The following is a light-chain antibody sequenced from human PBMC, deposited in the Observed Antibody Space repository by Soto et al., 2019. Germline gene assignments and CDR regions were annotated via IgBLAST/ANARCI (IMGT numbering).Light chain of an antibody. CDR1: QSVSSN. CDR2: GAS. CDR3: QQYHSWPAIT. Sequence: EIVVTQSPGTLSWTPGEKTTLSCRACQSVSSNLAWYQQKPGQAPRLLIYGASTRATGIPARFSGSGYGTDCILTISTLPSYDLAVYYCQQYHSWPAITFGQGTRLEI. J-gene: IGKJ5*01. V-gene: IGKV3-15*01.